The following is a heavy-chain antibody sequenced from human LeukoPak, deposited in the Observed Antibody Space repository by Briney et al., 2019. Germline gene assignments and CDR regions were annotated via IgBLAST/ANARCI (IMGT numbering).Heavy chain of an antibody. CDR1: GFTFNYA. CDR3: AKVEGGVFDY. V-gene: IGHV3-23*01. Sequence: GSLRLSCAASGFTFNYAVSWVRQAPGKGLEWVSGISGSGDSTYYADSVKGRFTVSRDNSKNTLYLQMNSLRAEDTAVYYCAKVEGGVFDYWGQGTLVTVSS. D-gene: IGHD3-16*01. J-gene: IGHJ4*02. CDR2: ISGSGDST.